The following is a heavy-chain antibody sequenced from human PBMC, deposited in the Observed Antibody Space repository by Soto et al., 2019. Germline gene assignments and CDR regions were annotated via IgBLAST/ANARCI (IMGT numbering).Heavy chain of an antibody. CDR1: GYTFTIYA. J-gene: IGHJ4*02. CDR2: INAGNGNT. CDR3: ARGSGYYYWDDY. V-gene: IGHV1-3*01. Sequence: ASVNVSCKASGYTFTIYAMHWVRQAPGQRLEWMGWINAGNGNTKYSQKFQGRVTITRDTSASTAYMELSSLRSEDTAVYYCARGSGYYYWDDYWGQGTLVTVSS. D-gene: IGHD3-22*01.